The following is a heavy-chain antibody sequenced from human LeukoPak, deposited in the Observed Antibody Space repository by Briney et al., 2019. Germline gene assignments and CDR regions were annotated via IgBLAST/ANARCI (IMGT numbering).Heavy chain of an antibody. D-gene: IGHD6-13*01. CDR1: GFTFSSYG. V-gene: IGHV3-30*02. CDR3: AKDLYSSSGTRPPTLFDY. J-gene: IGHJ4*02. Sequence: GGSLRLSCAASGFTFSSYGMHWVRQAPGKGLEWVAFIRYDGSNKYYADSVKGRFTISRDNSKNTLYLQMNSLRAEDTAVYYCAKDLYSSSGTRPPTLFDYWGQGTLVTVSS. CDR2: IRYDGSNK.